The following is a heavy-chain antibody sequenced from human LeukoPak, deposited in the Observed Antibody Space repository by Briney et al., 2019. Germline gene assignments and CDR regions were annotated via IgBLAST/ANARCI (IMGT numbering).Heavy chain of an antibody. CDR3: ARDLSFPPTLSSGAYGMDV. CDR1: GFTFSSYS. J-gene: IGHJ6*02. Sequence: PGRSLRLSCAASGFTFSSYSMNWVRQAPGEGLEWVSSISSSSSYIYYADSEKGRFTISRDNAKNSLYLQMNSLRAEDTAVYYCARDLSFPPTLSSGAYGMDVWGQGTTVTVSS. V-gene: IGHV3-21*01. D-gene: IGHD6-25*01. CDR2: ISSSSSYI.